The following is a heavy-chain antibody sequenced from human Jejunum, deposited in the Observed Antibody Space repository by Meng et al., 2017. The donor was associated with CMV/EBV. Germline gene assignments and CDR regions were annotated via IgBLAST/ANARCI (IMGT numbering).Heavy chain of an antibody. J-gene: IGHJ4*02. Sequence: TFGEHAMAWVRQAPGKGLEWVGLIRTEGYGGTAEYAASVKGTFTISRDDSESITYLQMNSLKTEDTAVYYCARGRQDAGRGYYPDYWGQGTLVTVS. CDR2: IRTEGYGGTA. CDR1: TFGEHA. CDR3: ARGRQDAGRGYYPDY. V-gene: IGHV3-49*04. D-gene: IGHD3-22*01.